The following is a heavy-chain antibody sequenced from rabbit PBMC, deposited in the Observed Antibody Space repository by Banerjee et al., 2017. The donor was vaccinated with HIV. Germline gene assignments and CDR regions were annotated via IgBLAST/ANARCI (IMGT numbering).Heavy chain of an antibody. CDR2: IYAGSSGST. Sequence: QVQLEESGGDLVKPGASLTLPCTASGFSFSSSFWISWVRQAPGKGLEWIGCIYAGSSGSTYYASWAKGRFTISRASSTTVTLQMTSLTAADTATYFCARAGGAGDGYVHYFDLWGPGTLVTV. D-gene: IGHD6-1*01. CDR3: ARAGGAGDGYVHYFDL. J-gene: IGHJ4*01. CDR1: GFSFSSSFW. V-gene: IGHV1S45*01.